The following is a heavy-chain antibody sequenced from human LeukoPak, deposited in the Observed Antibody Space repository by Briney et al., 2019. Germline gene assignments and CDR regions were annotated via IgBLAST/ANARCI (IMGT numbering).Heavy chain of an antibody. CDR1: GFIFSDYY. CDR3: ARGEYGSGSYHIDY. D-gene: IGHD3-10*01. Sequence: PGGSLRLSCAASGFIFSDYYMSWIRQAPAKGLEWVSYISSGGSTIYYADSVKGRFTISRDNAKNSLYLQMNSLRAEDTAVYYCARGEYGSGSYHIDYWGQGTLVTVSS. CDR2: ISSGGSTI. V-gene: IGHV3-11*04. J-gene: IGHJ4*02.